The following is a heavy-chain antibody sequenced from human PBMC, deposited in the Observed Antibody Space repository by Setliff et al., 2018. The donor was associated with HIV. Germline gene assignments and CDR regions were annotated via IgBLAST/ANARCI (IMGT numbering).Heavy chain of an antibody. CDR1: GHTFSNSD. V-gene: IGHV1-8*02. CDR2: MNPNSGAT. CDR3: ASGKGVGGVVITDGLDV. J-gene: IGHJ6*04. D-gene: IGHD3-10*01. Sequence: WASVKVSCKPSGHTFSNSDIHWVRRATGQGLEWMGWMNPNSGATGYALKFHDRVTMTRDTSISTAYLELRTLTSEDTAVYYCASGKGVGGVVITDGLDVWGKGTTVTVSS.